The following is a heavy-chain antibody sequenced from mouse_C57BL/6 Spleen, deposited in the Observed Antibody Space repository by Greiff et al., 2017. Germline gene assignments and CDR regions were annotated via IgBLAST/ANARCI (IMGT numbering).Heavy chain of an antibody. CDR1: GFSLTSYW. J-gene: IGHJ4*01. V-gene: IGHV2-5*01. CDR2: IGRAGST. D-gene: IGHD2-3*01. CDR3: SIEGVYDGYLFYAIDV. Sequence: VQLQQSGPGLVQPSQSLSITCKVSGFSLTSYWVHWVRQSPGKGLEWLGVIGRAGSTDYNEAFMSGLSTTKDNSKSRGFFKMHSRQADDMSIFYCSIEGVYDGYLFYAIDVWGLGTSVTVSS.